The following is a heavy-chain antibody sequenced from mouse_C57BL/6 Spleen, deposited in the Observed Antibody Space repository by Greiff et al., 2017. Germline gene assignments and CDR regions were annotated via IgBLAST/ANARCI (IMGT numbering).Heavy chain of an antibody. D-gene: IGHD2-12*01. V-gene: IGHV1-66*01. CDR3: ARYAYYTWFAY. CDR2: IYPGSGNT. Sequence: VQLQQSGPELVKPGASVKISCKASGYSFTSYYIHWVKQRPGQGLEWIGWIYPGSGNTKYNEKFKGKATLTADTSSSTAYMQLSSLTSEDSAVYYCARYAYYTWFAYWGQGTLVTVSA. CDR1: GYSFTSYY. J-gene: IGHJ3*01.